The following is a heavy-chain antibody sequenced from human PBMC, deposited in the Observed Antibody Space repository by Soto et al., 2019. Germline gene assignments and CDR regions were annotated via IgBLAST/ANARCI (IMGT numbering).Heavy chain of an antibody. J-gene: IGHJ4*02. D-gene: IGHD1-26*01. CDR3: ARREIQGPIDY. CDR1: GGSISSSNW. Sequence: PSETLSLTCAVSGGSISSSNWWGWIRQPPGKGLEWIGYIYYSGTTYYNPSLKSRVTMSVDTSKNQFSLKLTSVTAVDTAVYYCARREIQGPIDYWRQGTLVTVSS. V-gene: IGHV4-28*01. CDR2: IYYSGTT.